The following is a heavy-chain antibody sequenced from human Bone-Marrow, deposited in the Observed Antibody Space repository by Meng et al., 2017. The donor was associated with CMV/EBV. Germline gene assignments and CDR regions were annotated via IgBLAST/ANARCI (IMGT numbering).Heavy chain of an antibody. CDR3: ARGSGSYYDMHSFDY. D-gene: IGHD1-26*01. V-gene: IGHV6-1*01. J-gene: IGHJ4*02. Sequence: VSSNRDAWNWIRQSPSRGLEWLGRTYYKSKWYNDYAVSVKSRITINPDTSKNQFSLQLNSVTPEDTALYYCARGSGSYYDMHSFDYWGQGTLVTVSS. CDR1: VSSNRDA. CDR2: TYYKSKWYN.